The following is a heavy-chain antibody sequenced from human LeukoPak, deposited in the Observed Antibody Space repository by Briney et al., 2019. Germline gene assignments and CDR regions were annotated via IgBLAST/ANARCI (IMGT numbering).Heavy chain of an antibody. CDR2: INWDGGST. J-gene: IGHJ5*02. V-gene: IGHV3-20*04. Sequence: GGSLRLSCAASGFTFDDYGMSWARQAPGKGLEWVSGINWDGGSTGYADSVKGRFTISRDNAKNSLYLQMNSLRAEDTALYYCARGLELPPDWFDPWGQGTLVTVSS. CDR3: ARGLELPPDWFDP. CDR1: GFTFDDYG. D-gene: IGHD1-7*01.